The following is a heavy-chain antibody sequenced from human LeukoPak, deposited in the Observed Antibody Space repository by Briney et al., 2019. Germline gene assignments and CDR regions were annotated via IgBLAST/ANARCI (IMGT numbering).Heavy chain of an antibody. CDR1: GFTFSSYG. CDR3: AKDSPYGMDV. CDR2: ISYDGSNK. Sequence: GGSLRLSCAASGFTFSSYGMHWVRQAPGKGLEWVAVISYDGSNKYYADSVKGRFTISRDNSKNTLYLQMNSLRAEDTAVYYCAKDSPYGMDVWGQGTTVTVSS. V-gene: IGHV3-30*18. J-gene: IGHJ6*02.